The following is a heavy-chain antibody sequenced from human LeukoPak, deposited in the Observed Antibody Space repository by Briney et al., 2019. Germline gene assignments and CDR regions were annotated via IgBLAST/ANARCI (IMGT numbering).Heavy chain of an antibody. D-gene: IGHD2-15*01. J-gene: IGHJ4*02. Sequence: RGESLKISCKGSGYSFTSYWIGWVRQMPGKGLEWMGIIYPGDSDTRYSPSFQGQVTISADKSISTAYLQWSSLKASDTAMYYCAGLIGYCSDGSCPLGPNYFDYWGQGTLVTVSS. CDR2: IYPGDSDT. CDR3: AGLIGYCSDGSCPLGPNYFDY. V-gene: IGHV5-51*01. CDR1: GYSFTSYW.